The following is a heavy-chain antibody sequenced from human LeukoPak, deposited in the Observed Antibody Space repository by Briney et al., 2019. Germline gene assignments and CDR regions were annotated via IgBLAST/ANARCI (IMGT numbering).Heavy chain of an antibody. CDR3: ATVRGYCSSTSCYPYYFDY. J-gene: IGHJ4*02. V-gene: IGHV3-11*01. CDR1: GLIFSGYY. D-gene: IGHD2-2*01. CDR2: ISSSGSMM. Sequence: PGGSLSLSCAAPGLIFSGYYMGWIRQAPGKGLEWVSYISSSGSMMYYADSVKGRFTISRDNAKNSLYVQMDSLRAEDTAIYYCATVRGYCSSTSCYPYYFDYWGQGTLVTVSS.